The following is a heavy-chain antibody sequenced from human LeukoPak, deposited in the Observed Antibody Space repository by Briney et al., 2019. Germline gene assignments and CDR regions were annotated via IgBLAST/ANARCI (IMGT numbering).Heavy chain of an antibody. Sequence: GESLQISCRGSGYSFTSYWIGWVRQLPGKGLEWMGIIYPGDSDTRYSPSFQGQVTISADKSISTAYLQWSSLKASDTAMYYCARPVVGATTPTDAFDIWGQGTMVTVSS. CDR3: ARPVVGATTPTDAFDI. D-gene: IGHD2-15*01. J-gene: IGHJ3*02. CDR1: GYSFTSYW. V-gene: IGHV5-51*01. CDR2: IYPGDSDT.